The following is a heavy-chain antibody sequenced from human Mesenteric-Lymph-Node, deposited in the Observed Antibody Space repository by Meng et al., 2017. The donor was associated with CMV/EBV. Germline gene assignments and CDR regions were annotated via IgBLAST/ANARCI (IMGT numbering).Heavy chain of an antibody. CDR3: ATEGNSGSLDY. CDR2: INPSGGST. V-gene: IGHV1-46*01. D-gene: IGHD1-26*01. CDR1: GYTFAEYY. Sequence: SCKASGYTFAEYYMHWVRQAPGQGLEWMGRINPSGGSTNYAQKFQGRVTMTRDTSTTTVYMELSSLRSEDTAVYYCATEGNSGSLDYWGQGTLVTVSS. J-gene: IGHJ4*02.